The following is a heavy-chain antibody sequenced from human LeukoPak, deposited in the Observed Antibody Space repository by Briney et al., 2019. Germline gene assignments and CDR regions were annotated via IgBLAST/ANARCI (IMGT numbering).Heavy chain of an antibody. Sequence: GESLQISCKCTGYNFTSYWIGSVRQMPGKGLEWVEIIYRGDSDTRYSPSFQGQVPIPADKSISPAYLQGSSLKASDTAMYYCARVAVLVQGDDFVIWGQGTMVTVSS. D-gene: IGHD6-13*01. J-gene: IGHJ3*02. CDR2: IYRGDSDT. V-gene: IGHV5-51*03. CDR1: GYNFTSYW. CDR3: ARVAVLVQGDDFVI.